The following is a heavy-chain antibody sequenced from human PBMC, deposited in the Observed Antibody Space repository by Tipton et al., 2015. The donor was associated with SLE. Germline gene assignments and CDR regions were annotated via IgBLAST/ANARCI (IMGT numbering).Heavy chain of an antibody. Sequence: SLRLSCTASGFSLRLYSMNWVRQAPGKGLELVAFINSGGDTILYADSVKGRFTISRDDAKNSAYLQMKRLRDEDSAVYYCARESSLSCWVQGA. D-gene: IGHD6-6*01. CDR1: GFSLRLYS. J-gene: IGHJ4*02. CDR2: INSGGDTI. V-gene: IGHV3-48*02. CDR3: ARESSLSC.